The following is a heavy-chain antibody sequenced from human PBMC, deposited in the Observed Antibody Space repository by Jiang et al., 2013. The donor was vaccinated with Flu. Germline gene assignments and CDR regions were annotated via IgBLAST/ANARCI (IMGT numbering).Heavy chain of an antibody. CDR2: INWKGNTM. V-gene: IGHV3-9*01. D-gene: IGHD5-18*01. Sequence: QLVESGGDLVQPGRSLRLSCAASGFTFDDYSMHWVRQAPGKGLEWVSGINWKGNTMGYADSVKGRFTISRDNAKNSLYLQMNSLRGEDTALYYCAKDNRRNTAMDYNYHFGMDVWGQGTTVTVSS. J-gene: IGHJ6*02. CDR3: AKDNRRNTAMDYNYHFGMDV. CDR1: GFTFDDYS.